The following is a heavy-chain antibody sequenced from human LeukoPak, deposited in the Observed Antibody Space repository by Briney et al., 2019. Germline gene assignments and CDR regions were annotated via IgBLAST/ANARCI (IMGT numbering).Heavy chain of an antibody. J-gene: IGHJ4*02. V-gene: IGHV1-2*02. CDR2: INPNSGDT. CDR1: GYTLTDYY. D-gene: IGHD3-10*01. CDR3: ARAGSGPPDY. Sequence: ASVKVSCKASGYTLTDYYIHWVRQAPEHGLQWMGWINPNSGDTNYAQNFQGRVTMTRDTSISTAYMDLNWLRSDDSAIYYCARAGSGPPDYWGQGTLVTVSS.